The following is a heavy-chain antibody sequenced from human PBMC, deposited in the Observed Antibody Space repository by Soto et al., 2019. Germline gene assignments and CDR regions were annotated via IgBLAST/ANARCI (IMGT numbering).Heavy chain of an antibody. CDR1: GLIFSDHC. J-gene: IGHJ4*02. V-gene: IGHV1-2*02. D-gene: IGHD3-16*01. Sequence: ASVKVSCKASGLIFSDHCIHWVRQAPGQRPEWLGWFNPGSGRTNFAQKFRGRVTLTGDTSTTTVYMELTSLTSDDTAVYTCARDKGNGGDLPYDYWGQGTMVTVS. CDR3: ARDKGNGGDLPYDY. CDR2: FNPGSGRT.